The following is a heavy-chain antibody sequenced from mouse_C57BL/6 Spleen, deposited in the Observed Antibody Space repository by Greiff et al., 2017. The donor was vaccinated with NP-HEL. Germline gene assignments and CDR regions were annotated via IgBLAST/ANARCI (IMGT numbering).Heavy chain of an antibody. D-gene: IGHD3-3*01. Sequence: VQLQQSGPELVKPGASVKISCKASGYSFTGYYMNWVKQSPEKSLEWIGEINPSTGGTTYNQKFKAKATLTVDKSSSTAYMQLKSLTSEDSAVYYCACRDYAMDYWGQGTSVTVSS. CDR2: INPSTGGT. CDR3: ACRDYAMDY. V-gene: IGHV1-42*01. CDR1: GYSFTGYY. J-gene: IGHJ4*01.